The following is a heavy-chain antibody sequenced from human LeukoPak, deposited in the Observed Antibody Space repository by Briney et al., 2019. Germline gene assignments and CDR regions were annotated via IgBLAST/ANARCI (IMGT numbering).Heavy chain of an antibody. Sequence: SETLSLTCTVSGGSISSYYWSWIRQPPGKGLEWIGYIYYSGSTNYNLSLKSRVTISVDTSKNQFSLKLSSVTAADTAVYYCATLRRDGYNYYFDYWGQGTLVTVSS. CDR2: IYYSGST. V-gene: IGHV4-59*08. CDR1: GGSISSYY. CDR3: ATLRRDGYNYYFDY. D-gene: IGHD5-24*01. J-gene: IGHJ4*02.